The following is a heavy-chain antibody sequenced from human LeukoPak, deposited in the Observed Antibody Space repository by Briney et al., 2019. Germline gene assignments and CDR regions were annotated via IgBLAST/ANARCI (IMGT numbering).Heavy chain of an antibody. J-gene: IGHJ4*02. D-gene: IGHD6-13*01. CDR3: AHGGSSSWYSQAPFDY. CDR1: GYTFTGYY. Sequence: GASVKVSCKAPGYTFTGYYMHWVRQAPGQGLEWMGWINPNSGGTNYAQKFQGRVTMTRDTSISTAYMELSRLRSDDTAVYYCAHGGSSSWYSQAPFDYWGQGTLVTVSS. V-gene: IGHV1-2*02. CDR2: INPNSGGT.